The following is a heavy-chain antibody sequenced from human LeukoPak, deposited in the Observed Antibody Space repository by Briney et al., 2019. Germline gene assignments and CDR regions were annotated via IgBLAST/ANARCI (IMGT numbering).Heavy chain of an antibody. Sequence: SEALSLTCAVSGGASRSGDYFWSWSRQPPGKGVEWIGHIHYSGNTYYNPSLKSRVSISVDTSKNQFSLKLSSVTAADTAVYYCARENNDYGGKKAFDYWGQGTLVTVSS. CDR2: IHYSGNT. V-gene: IGHV4-30-4*01. CDR3: ARENNDYGGKKAFDY. D-gene: IGHD4-23*01. CDR1: GGASRSGDYF. J-gene: IGHJ4*02.